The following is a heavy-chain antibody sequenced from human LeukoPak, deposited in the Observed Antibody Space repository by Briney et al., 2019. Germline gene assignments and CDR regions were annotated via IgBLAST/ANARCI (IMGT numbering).Heavy chain of an antibody. CDR1: GYTFTGYY. CDR3: ARKGRGYYHDSSGYPDAFDI. D-gene: IGHD3-22*01. V-gene: IGHV1-2*02. J-gene: IGHJ3*02. Sequence: EASVKVSCKASGYTFTGYYMHWVRQAPGQGLEWMGWINPNSGGTNYAQKFQGRVTMTRDTSISTAYMELSRLRSDDTAVYYCARKGRGYYHDSSGYPDAFDIWGQGTMVSVSS. CDR2: INPNSGGT.